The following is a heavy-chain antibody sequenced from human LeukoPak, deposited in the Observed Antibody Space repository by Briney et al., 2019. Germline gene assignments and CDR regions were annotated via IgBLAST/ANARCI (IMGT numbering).Heavy chain of an antibody. V-gene: IGHV1-18*01. D-gene: IGHD3-16*01. CDR3: AREHYDYVWGSYPPPYGMDV. Sequence: ASVKVSCKASGYTFTSYDINWVRQATGQGLEWMGWISAYNGNTNYAQKLQGRVTMTTDTSTSTAYMELRSLRSDDTAVYYCAREHYDYVWGSYPPPYGMDVWGQGTTVTVSS. CDR2: ISAYNGNT. CDR1: GYTFTSYD. J-gene: IGHJ6*02.